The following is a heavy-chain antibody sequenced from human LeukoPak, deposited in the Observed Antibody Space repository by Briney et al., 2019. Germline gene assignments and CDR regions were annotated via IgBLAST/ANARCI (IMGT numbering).Heavy chain of an antibody. V-gene: IGHV3-23*01. D-gene: IGHD6-13*01. CDR2: IVGSGGST. CDR1: GFTFSSYA. CDR3: AKDIAASGLPRIFDF. Sequence: PGGSLRLSCAASGFTFSSYAMSWVRQAPGKELEWVSSIVGSGGSTYYADSAKGRFTISRDNAKNTMYLQMNSLSVEDTAVYYCAKDIAASGLPRIFDFWGQGTLVTVSS. J-gene: IGHJ4*02.